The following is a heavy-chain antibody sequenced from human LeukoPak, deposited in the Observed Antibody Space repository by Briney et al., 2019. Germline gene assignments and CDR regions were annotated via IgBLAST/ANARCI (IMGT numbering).Heavy chain of an antibody. CDR3: ARVYYYDSRGYREKDYYFDY. CDR1: GYTFTGYY. D-gene: IGHD3-22*01. CDR2: IIPIFGTA. Sequence: SVKVSCKASGYTFTGYYMHWVRQAPGQGLEWMGGIIPIFGTANYAQKFQGRVTITADESTSTAYMELSSLRSEDTAVYYCARVYYYDSRGYREKDYYFDYWGQGTLVTVSS. V-gene: IGHV1-69*13. J-gene: IGHJ4*02.